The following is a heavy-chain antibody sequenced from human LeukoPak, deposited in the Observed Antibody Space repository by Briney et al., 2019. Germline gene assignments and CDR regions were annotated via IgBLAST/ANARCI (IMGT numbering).Heavy chain of an antibody. V-gene: IGHV3-23*01. CDR1: GFTFSSYA. CDR2: ISGSGGST. J-gene: IGHJ4*02. CDR3: AKHDGPIVVVTAKLDY. D-gene: IGHD2-21*02. Sequence: SGGSLRLSCAASGFTFSSYAMSWVRQAPGKGLEWVSAISGSGGSTYYADSVKGRFTISRDNSKNTLFLQMSSLRPEDTAMYYCAKHDGPIVVVTAKLDYWGLGTLVTVSS.